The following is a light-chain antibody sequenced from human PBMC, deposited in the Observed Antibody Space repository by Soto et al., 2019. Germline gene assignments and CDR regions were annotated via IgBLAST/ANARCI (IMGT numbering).Light chain of an antibody. CDR1: SSDVGGYDY. Sequence: QSALTQPASVSGSPGQSITISCTGTSSDVGGYDYVSWYQQHPGKAPKLLIYEVSNRPSGVSNRFSGSKSGNTAALTISGLQAEDEAEYYCSSSTSSSTLFGGGTKVTVL. V-gene: IGLV2-14*01. CDR3: SSSTSSSTL. J-gene: IGLJ3*02. CDR2: EVS.